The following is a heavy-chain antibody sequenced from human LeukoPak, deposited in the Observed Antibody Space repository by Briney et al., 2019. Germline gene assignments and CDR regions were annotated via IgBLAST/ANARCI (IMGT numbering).Heavy chain of an antibody. CDR2: IYSAGST. J-gene: IGHJ3*02. Sequence: GGSLRLSCAASGFTLSSNYMSWVRQAPGKGLEWVAIIYSAGSTFYADSVKGRFTISRDNSKNTLYLQMNSLRAEDKVVYYCARGGSYLSAFDIWGQGTMVTVSS. D-gene: IGHD1-26*01. CDR1: GFTLSSNY. CDR3: ARGGSYLSAFDI. V-gene: IGHV3-53*01.